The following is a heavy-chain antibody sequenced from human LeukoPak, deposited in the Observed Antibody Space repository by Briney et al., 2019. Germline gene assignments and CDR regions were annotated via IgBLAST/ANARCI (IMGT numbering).Heavy chain of an antibody. CDR3: ARVSILNLGELSEAFDI. V-gene: IGHV3-33*01. CDR2: IWFDGSNK. CDR1: GFTFSSYG. Sequence: GRSLRLSCAASGFTFSSYGMHWVRQAPGKGLEWVALIWFDGSNKYYADSVKGRFTISRDNSKNTLFLQMNSLRAEDTAVYFCARVSILNLGELSEAFDIWGQGTMVTVSS. J-gene: IGHJ3*02. D-gene: IGHD3-16*02.